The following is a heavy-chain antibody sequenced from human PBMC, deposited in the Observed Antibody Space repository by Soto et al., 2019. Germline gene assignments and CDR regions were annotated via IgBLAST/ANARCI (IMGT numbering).Heavy chain of an antibody. J-gene: IGHJ4*03. CDR3: AKRRGEGYFDN. CDR1: GFTFSSYW. CDR2: ISGNGIDT. Sequence: EVQLVESGGGLVQPGGSLRLSCAASGFTFSSYWMHWVRQAPGKGLVWVSAISGNGIDTYYADSVKGRFTISRDNSKNTLYLQINSLRVEDTAVYYCAKRRGEGYFDNWGQGTTVTVSS. V-gene: IGHV3-23*04. D-gene: IGHD3-16*01.